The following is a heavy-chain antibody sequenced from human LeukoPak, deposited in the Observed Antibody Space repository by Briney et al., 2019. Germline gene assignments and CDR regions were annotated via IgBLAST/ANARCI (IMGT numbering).Heavy chain of an antibody. CDR2: INDRGDNT. J-gene: IGHJ4*02. CDR1: GFTFSSYA. CDR3: AKEYRGNYDY. V-gene: IGHV3-23*01. Sequence: PGGSLRLSCAASGFTFSSYAMTWVRQAPGKGLEWVSAINDRGDNTYYADSVKGRFTISRDNSKNTLYLQMNSLRAEDTAVYYCAKEYRGNYDYWGQGVLVTVSS. D-gene: IGHD1-26*01.